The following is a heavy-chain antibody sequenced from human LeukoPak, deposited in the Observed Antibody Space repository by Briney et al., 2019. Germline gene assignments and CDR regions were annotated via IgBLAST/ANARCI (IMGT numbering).Heavy chain of an antibody. CDR1: GFTFSSYG. Sequence: GGSLRLSCAASGFTFSSYGMHWVRQAPGKGLEWVAVISYDGSNKYYADSVKGRFTISRDNSKNTLYLQMNSLRAEDTAVYYCAKARENIVGAFDAFDIWGQGTMVTVSS. J-gene: IGHJ3*02. D-gene: IGHD1-26*01. CDR2: ISYDGSNK. V-gene: IGHV3-30*18. CDR3: AKARENIVGAFDAFDI.